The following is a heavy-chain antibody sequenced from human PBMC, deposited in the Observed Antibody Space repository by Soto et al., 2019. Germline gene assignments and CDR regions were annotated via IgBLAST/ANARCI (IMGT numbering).Heavy chain of an antibody. V-gene: IGHV3-48*01. J-gene: IGHJ4*02. D-gene: IGHD3-22*01. CDR3: AKDRHRSGSPHPFDY. CDR1: GFTFSTYS. CDR2: ISSTSNTI. Sequence: GSLRLSCAASGFTFSTYSMSWVRQAPGKGLEWVSYISSTSNTIYYTDSVKGRFTISRDNAKNSLYLHMNSLRAEDTALYYCAKDRHRSGSPHPFDYWGQGT.